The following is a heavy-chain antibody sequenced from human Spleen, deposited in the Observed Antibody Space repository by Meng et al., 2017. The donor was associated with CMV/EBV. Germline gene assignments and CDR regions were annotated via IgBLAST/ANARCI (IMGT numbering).Heavy chain of an antibody. CDR1: GFTFSNFE. CDR3: AKAPVHYFGSGSYWKYFDH. Sequence: GESLKISCAASGFTFSNFEMNWVRQGPGKGLEWVSDNSNRGNSTNYADSVKGRFTISRDNSEKTLYLQMNSLRAEDTAVYYCAKAPVHYFGSGSYWKYFDHWGQGALVTVSS. CDR2: NSNRGNST. V-gene: IGHV3-48*03. D-gene: IGHD3-10*01. J-gene: IGHJ4*02.